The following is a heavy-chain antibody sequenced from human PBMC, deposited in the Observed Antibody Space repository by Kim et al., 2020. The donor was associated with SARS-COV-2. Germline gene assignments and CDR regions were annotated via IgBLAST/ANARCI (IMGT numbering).Heavy chain of an antibody. J-gene: IGHJ4*02. D-gene: IGHD1-26*01. Sequence: SETLSLTCTVSGYSISSGYYWGWIRQPPGKGLELIGSIYHSGSTYYNPSLKSRVTISVDTSKNQFSLKLSSVTAADTAVYYCARTLKGGSYADYWGQGTLVTVSS. CDR1: GYSISSGYY. CDR3: ARTLKGGSYADY. V-gene: IGHV4-38-2*02. CDR2: IYHSGST.